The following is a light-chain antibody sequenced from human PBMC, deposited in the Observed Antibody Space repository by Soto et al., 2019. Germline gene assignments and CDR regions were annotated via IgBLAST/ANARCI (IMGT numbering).Light chain of an antibody. CDR1: QDISNY. V-gene: IGKV1-27*01. Sequence: DIQMTQSPSSLSASVGDRVTITCRASQDISNYLAWYQQKPGKVPKLLIYAASTLQSGVPSRFSGSGSGTDFTLTISRLQPEDVATYYCQKYNSAPWTFGQGTKVEFK. J-gene: IGKJ1*01. CDR3: QKYNSAPWT. CDR2: AAS.